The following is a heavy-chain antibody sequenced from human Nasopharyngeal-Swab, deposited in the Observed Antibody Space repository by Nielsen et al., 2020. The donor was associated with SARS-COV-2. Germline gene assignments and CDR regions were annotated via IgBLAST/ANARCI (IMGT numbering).Heavy chain of an antibody. J-gene: IGHJ4*02. CDR2: IIPIFGTA. V-gene: IGHV1-69*13. Sequence: SVKISCKASGGTFSSYAISWVRQAPGQGLEWMGGIIPIFGTANYAQKFQGRVTITADESTSTAYMELSSLRSEDTAVYYCARAGYCSSTSCDTTDYWGQGTLVTASS. CDR3: ARAGYCSSTSCDTTDY. CDR1: GGTFSSYA. D-gene: IGHD2-2*02.